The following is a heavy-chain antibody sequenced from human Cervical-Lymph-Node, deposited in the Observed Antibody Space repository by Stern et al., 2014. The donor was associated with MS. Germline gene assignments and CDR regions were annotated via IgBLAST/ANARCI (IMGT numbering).Heavy chain of an antibody. CDR1: GGTFSSYA. Sequence: QMQLVQSGAEVKKPGSSVKVSCKASGGTFSSYAISWVRQAPGQGLEWMGGIIPIFGTANYAQKFQGRVTITADESTSTASMELSSLRSEDTAVYYCARSPGIAVAGLNWYFDLWGRGTLVTVSS. D-gene: IGHD6-19*01. J-gene: IGHJ2*01. CDR2: IIPIFGTA. V-gene: IGHV1-69*01. CDR3: ARSPGIAVAGLNWYFDL.